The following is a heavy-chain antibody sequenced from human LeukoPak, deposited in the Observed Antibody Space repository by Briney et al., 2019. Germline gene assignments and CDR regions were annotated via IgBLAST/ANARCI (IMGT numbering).Heavy chain of an antibody. Sequence: ASVTVSCKASGYTFTGYYMHWVRQAPGQGLEWMGWINPNSGDTNYAEKFQGRVTMTRDTSISTAYMELSSLTSDDTAVYYCAQSSGWYYFDYWGQGTLVTVSS. J-gene: IGHJ4*02. V-gene: IGHV1-2*02. D-gene: IGHD6-19*01. CDR1: GYTFTGYY. CDR2: INPNSGDT. CDR3: AQSSGWYYFDY.